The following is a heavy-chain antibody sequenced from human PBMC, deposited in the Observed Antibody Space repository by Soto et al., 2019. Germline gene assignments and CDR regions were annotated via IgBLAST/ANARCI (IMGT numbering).Heavy chain of an antibody. CDR2: ISSSGSTI. CDR1: RFTFTSYE. V-gene: IGHV3-48*03. D-gene: IGHD3-22*01. Sequence: GSLRLSCAAARFTFTSYEMNWVRQAPGKGLEWVSYISSSGSTIYYADSVKGRFTISRGNAKNSLYLQMNSLRAEDTAVYYCARDRNYYYDSSGGFDYWGQGTLVTVSS. CDR3: ARDRNYYYDSSGGFDY. J-gene: IGHJ4*02.